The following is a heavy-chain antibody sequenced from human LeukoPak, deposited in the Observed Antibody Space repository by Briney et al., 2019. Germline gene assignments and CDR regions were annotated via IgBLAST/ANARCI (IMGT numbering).Heavy chain of an antibody. CDR2: IWYDGSNK. V-gene: IGHV3-33*06. D-gene: IGHD1-20*01. J-gene: IGHJ4*02. Sequence: GGSLRLSCAASGFTFSSYGMHWVRQAPGKGLEWVAVIWYDGSNKYYADSVKGRFTISRDNSKNTLYLQMNSLRAEDTAVYYCAKGLQGITGTSDYWGQGTLVTVSS. CDR3: AKGLQGITGTSDY. CDR1: GFTFSSYG.